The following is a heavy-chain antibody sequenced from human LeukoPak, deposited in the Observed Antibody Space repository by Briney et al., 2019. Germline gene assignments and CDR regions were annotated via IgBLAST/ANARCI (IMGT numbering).Heavy chain of an antibody. Sequence: GGSLRLSCAASGFTFSGSAMHWVRQASGKGLEWVGRIRSKANSYATAYAASGKGRFTISRDDSKNTLYLQINSLRAEDTAVFYCAKDRDDYVWGSYLGAFDIWGQGTMVTVSS. J-gene: IGHJ3*02. CDR1: GFTFSGSA. CDR3: AKDRDDYVWGSYLGAFDI. V-gene: IGHV3-73*01. CDR2: IRSKANSYAT. D-gene: IGHD3-16*01.